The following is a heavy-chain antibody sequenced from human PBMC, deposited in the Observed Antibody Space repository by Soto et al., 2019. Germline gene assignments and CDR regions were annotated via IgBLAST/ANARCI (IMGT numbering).Heavy chain of an antibody. Sequence: SSVKVSCKASGYSLSTYAMHWVRQAPGQSLEWMGWINVGSGNKKYSPRFQDRVTISGDTSASTVFMELSSMRSEDTAVYYCAKAEGGRSWFRGWIYWGKGPMVTVSS. V-gene: IGHV1-3*01. CDR1: GYSLSTYA. J-gene: IGHJ4*02. D-gene: IGHD3-10*01. CDR2: INVGSGNK. CDR3: AKAEGGRSWFRGWIY.